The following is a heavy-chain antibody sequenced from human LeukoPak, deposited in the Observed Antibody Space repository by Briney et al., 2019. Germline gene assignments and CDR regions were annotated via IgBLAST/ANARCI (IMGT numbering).Heavy chain of an antibody. Sequence: GESLKISCKGSGYSFTSYWIAWVRQMPGKGLEWMGIIFPGDSDTTYSPSFQGQVTFPAHQSFTTAYLQCNSPKGWDTARLYFSRQLNDLGDSTGGGYFCDAWGQGTLVTVSS. D-gene: IGHD3-22*01. J-gene: IGHJ5*02. CDR3: SRQLNDLGDSTGGGYFCDA. CDR1: GYSFTSYW. V-gene: IGHV5-51*01. CDR2: IFPGDSDT.